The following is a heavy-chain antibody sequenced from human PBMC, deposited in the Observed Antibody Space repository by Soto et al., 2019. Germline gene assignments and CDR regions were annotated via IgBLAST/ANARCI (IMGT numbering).Heavy chain of an antibody. V-gene: IGHV4-39*01. CDR1: GGSISSSSYY. J-gene: IGHJ4*02. CDR2: IYYSGST. Sequence: QLQLQESGPGLVKPSETLSLTCTVSGGSISSSSYYWGWIRQPPGKGLEWIGSIYYSGSTYYNPSLKSRVTISVDTSKNQFSLKLSSVTAADTAVYYCARLHRGYDILTGYAPLYYFDYWGQGTLVTVSS. D-gene: IGHD3-9*01. CDR3: ARLHRGYDILTGYAPLYYFDY.